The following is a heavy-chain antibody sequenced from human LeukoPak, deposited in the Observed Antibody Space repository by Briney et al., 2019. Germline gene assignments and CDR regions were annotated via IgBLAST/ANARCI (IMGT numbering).Heavy chain of an antibody. CDR3: ARDGGTRTAAEPCDAFDI. D-gene: IGHD6-13*01. J-gene: IGHJ3*02. CDR1: GYTFTSYG. Sequence: RASVKVSCKASGYTFTSYGISWVRQAPGQGLEWMGWISAYNGNTNYAQKLQGRVTMTTDTSTSTAYMELRSLRSDDTAVYYCARDGGTRTAAEPCDAFDIWGQGTMVTVSS. V-gene: IGHV1-18*01. CDR2: ISAYNGNT.